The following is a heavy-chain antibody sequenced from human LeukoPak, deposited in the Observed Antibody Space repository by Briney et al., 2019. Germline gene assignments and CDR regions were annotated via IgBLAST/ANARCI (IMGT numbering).Heavy chain of an antibody. Sequence: SQTLSLTCSVSGGSISSANYCWSWIRQPPAKGLEWIGYICYSANTYYNPSLKSRVTISIDTSKNQFSLNLTSVTAADTAVYYCARALYWFDPWGQGTLVTVSS. J-gene: IGHJ5*02. CDR1: GGSISSANYC. V-gene: IGHV4-30-4*01. CDR2: ICYSANT. CDR3: ARALYWFDP.